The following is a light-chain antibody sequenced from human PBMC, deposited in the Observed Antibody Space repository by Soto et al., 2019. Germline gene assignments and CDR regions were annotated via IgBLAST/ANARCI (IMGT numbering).Light chain of an antibody. V-gene: IGKV3-11*01. CDR3: QQRSSWPLT. J-gene: IGKJ4*01. CDR1: QSVDSR. Sequence: EIVLAQSPATLSLSPGERATLSCRASQSVDSRLAWYQQKPGQAPRPLIFDASNRATGIPARFSGSGSGTDFTLTISSLEPEDFAVYYCQQRSSWPLTFGGGTKVEIK. CDR2: DAS.